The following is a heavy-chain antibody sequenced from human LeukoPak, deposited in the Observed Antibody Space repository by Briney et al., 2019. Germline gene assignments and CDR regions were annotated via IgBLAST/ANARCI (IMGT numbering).Heavy chain of an antibody. V-gene: IGHV4-59*08. D-gene: IGHD2-2*01. CDR2: IYYSGST. CDR1: GGSIRSYY. CDR3: ATVIVVVPAAMGAFDI. J-gene: IGHJ3*02. Sequence: SETLSLTCTVSGGSIRSYYWSWIRQPPGKGLEWIGYIYYSGSTNYNPSLKSRVTISVDTSRNQFSLKLSSVTAADTAVYYCATVIVVVPAAMGAFDIWGQGTMVTVSS.